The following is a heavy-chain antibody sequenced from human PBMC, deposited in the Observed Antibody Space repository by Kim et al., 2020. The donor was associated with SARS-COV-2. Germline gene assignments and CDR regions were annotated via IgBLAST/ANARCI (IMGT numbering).Heavy chain of an antibody. J-gene: IGHJ6*02. D-gene: IGHD2-2*02. CDR1: GFTFGDYA. V-gene: IGHV3-9*01. Sequence: GGSLRLSCAASGFTFGDYAMHWVRQAPGKGLEWVSGISWNSGSIGYADSVKGRFTISRDNAKNSLYLQMNSLRAEDTALYYCAKDLGCSSTSCYSWGPDYYYYYGMDVWGQGTTVTVSS. CDR3: AKDLGCSSTSCYSWGPDYYYYYGMDV. CDR2: ISWNSGSI.